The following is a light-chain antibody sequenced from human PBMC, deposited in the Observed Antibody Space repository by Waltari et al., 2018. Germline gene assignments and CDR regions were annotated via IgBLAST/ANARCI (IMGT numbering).Light chain of an antibody. V-gene: IGKV3-11*01. CDR3: QQRSNWPLT. CDR2: DAY. CDR1: QSVSGY. Sequence: EIVLTQSPATLSLSPGERATLSCRASQSVSGYLAWYQQKPGQAPRLLIYDAYKRAPGIPARFSGSESGTDFTLTINSLEPEDLAVYYCQQRSNWPLTFGGETRVEIK. J-gene: IGKJ4*01.